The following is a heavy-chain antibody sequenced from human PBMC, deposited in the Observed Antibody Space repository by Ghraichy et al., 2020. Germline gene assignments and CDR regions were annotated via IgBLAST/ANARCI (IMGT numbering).Heavy chain of an antibody. CDR2: ISSNGGST. CDR3: AKDRGSGSYFFGYDAFDV. Sequence: GGSLRLSCAASGFTFSSYTMSWVRQAPGKGLDWVSTISSNGGSTYYADSVKGRFTISRDKSKNTLFLQMNSLRAEDTAVYYCAKDRGSGSYFFGYDAFDVWGQGTTVTVSS. V-gene: IGHV3-23*01. CDR1: GFTFSSYT. D-gene: IGHD3-10*01. J-gene: IGHJ3*01.